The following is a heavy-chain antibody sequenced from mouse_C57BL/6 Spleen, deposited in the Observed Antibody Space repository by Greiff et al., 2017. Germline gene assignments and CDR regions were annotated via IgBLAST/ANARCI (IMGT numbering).Heavy chain of an antibody. CDR2: ISSGGDYI. CDR1: GFTFSSYA. D-gene: IGHD5-2*01. J-gene: IGHJ1*03. V-gene: IGHV5-9-1*02. Sequence: EVHLVESGEGLVKPGGSLKLSCAASGFTFSSYAMSWVRQTPEKRLEWVAYISSGGDYIYYADTVKGRFTISRDNARNTLYLQMSSLKSEDTAMYYCTRGGLNTDWYFDVWGTGTTVTVSS. CDR3: TRGGLNTDWYFDV.